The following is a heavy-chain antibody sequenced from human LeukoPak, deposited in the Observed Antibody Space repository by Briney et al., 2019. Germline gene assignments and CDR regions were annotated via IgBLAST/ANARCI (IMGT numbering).Heavy chain of an antibody. V-gene: IGHV3-23*01. J-gene: IGHJ4*02. Sequence: PGGSLRLSCAASGFTFSSYAMSWVRQAPGKGLEWVSAISGSGGSTYYADSVKGRFTISRDNSKNTLYLQMNSLRAEDTAVYYCAKDLRHYIWGQGTLVTVSSGESCHFDYWGQGTLVTVSS. CDR3: AKDLRHYIWGQGTLVTVSSGESCHFDY. D-gene: IGHD1-14*01. CDR1: GFTFSSYA. CDR2: ISGSGGST.